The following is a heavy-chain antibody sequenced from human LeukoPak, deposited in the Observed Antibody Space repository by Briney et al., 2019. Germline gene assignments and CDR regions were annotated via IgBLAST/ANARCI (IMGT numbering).Heavy chain of an antibody. CDR1: GYSFTSYW. D-gene: IGHD5-12*01. CDR2: IYPGDSDT. CDR3: AGIVATIRGYNWFDP. Sequence: GESLKISCKGSGYSFTSYWIGWVRQMPGKGLEWMGIIYPGDSDTRYSPSFQGQVTISADKSISTAYLQWSSLKASDTGMYYCAGIVATIRGYNWFDPWGQGTLVTVSS. V-gene: IGHV5-51*01. J-gene: IGHJ5*02.